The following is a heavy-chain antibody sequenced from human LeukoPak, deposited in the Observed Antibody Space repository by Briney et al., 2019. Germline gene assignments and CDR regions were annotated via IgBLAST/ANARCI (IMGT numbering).Heavy chain of an antibody. Sequence: GGSLRLSCVASGFTFSSYGMHWVRQAPGKGLEWVAVISYDGSNKYYADSVKGRFTISRDNSKNTLYLQMNSLRAEDTAVYYCAIFDYPPESFAFDIWGQGTMVTVSS. J-gene: IGHJ3*02. CDR2: ISYDGSNK. CDR1: GFTFSSYG. D-gene: IGHD4-11*01. V-gene: IGHV3-30*03. CDR3: AIFDYPPESFAFDI.